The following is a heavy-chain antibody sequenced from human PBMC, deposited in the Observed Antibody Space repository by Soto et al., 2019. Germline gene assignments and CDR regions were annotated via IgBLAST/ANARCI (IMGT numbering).Heavy chain of an antibody. CDR2: IYYSGST. D-gene: IGHD6-13*01. J-gene: IGHJ5*02. V-gene: IGHV4-59*08. CDR1: GGSISSYY. CDR3: ARAKAPLYTSSWCWSDP. Sequence: SETLSLTCTVSGGSISSYYWSWIRQPPGKGLEWIGYIYYSGSTNYNPSLKSRVTISVDTSKNQFSLKLSSVTAADTAVYYCARAKAPLYTSSWCWSDPWGQGTLVTVSS.